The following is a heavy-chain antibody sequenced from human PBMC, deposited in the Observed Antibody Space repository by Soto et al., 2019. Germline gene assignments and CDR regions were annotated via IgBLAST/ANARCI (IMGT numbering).Heavy chain of an antibody. J-gene: IGHJ4*02. D-gene: IGHD5-12*01. Sequence: EVQLLESGGDLVQAGGSLRLSCAASGFTVSSYALTWVRQAPGKGLEWVSGISAGTYYADSVKGRFTISRDTSKNSLYLQMNSLRAEDTAVYYCAIRTYSANYYSFNYWGQGTLVTVSS. CDR1: GFTVSSYA. CDR3: AIRTYSANYYSFNY. CDR2: ISAGT. V-gene: IGHV3-23*01.